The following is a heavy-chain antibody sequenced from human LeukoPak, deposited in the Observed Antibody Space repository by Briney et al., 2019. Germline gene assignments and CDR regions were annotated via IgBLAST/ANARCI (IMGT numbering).Heavy chain of an antibody. J-gene: IGHJ6*03. CDR3: TTTLYYYYMDV. Sequence: PGGSLRLSCAASGFTFSNAWMSWVRQAPGKGLEWVGRIKSKADGGTTDYAAPVKGRFTISRDDSKNTLYLQMNSLKTEDTAVYYCTTTLYYYYMDVWGKGTTVTVSS. CDR1: GFTFSNAW. CDR2: IKSKADGGTT. V-gene: IGHV3-15*01.